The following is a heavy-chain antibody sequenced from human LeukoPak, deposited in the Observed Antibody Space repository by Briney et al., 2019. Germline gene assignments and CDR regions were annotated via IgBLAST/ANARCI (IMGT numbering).Heavy chain of an antibody. Sequence: GGSLRLSCAASGFTFSSYGMHWVRQAPGKGVEWVAVIWYDGSNKYYADSVKGRFTISRDNSKNTRYLQMNSLRAEDTAVYYCARVTDSSGWYWYFDYWGQGTLVTVSS. D-gene: IGHD6-19*01. CDR1: GFTFSSYG. CDR3: ARVTDSSGWYWYFDY. CDR2: IWYDGSNK. J-gene: IGHJ4*02. V-gene: IGHV3-33*01.